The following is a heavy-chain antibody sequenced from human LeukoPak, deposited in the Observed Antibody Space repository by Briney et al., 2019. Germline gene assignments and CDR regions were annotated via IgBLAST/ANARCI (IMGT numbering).Heavy chain of an antibody. Sequence: GGSLRLSCVASGFTFSNYVMNWIRQAPGKGLVWVSRINTDGSSTSYADSVKGRFTISRDNAKNTLYLQMNSLRAEDTAVYYCASLRGYSYGPLDYWGQGTLVTVSS. CDR2: INTDGSST. D-gene: IGHD5-18*01. V-gene: IGHV3-74*01. CDR1: GFTFSNYV. J-gene: IGHJ4*02. CDR3: ASLRGYSYGPLDY.